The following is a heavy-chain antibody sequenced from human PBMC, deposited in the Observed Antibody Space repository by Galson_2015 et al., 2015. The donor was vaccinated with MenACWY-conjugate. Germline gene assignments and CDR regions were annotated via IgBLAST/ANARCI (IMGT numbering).Heavy chain of an antibody. D-gene: IGHD5-18*01. Sequence: SLRLSCAASGFTFSDYYMSWLRQAPGKGLEWVSYISSSSSYTNYADSVKGRFTISRDNAKNSLYLQMNSLRAEDTAVYYCARDYDMVIADYWGQGTLVTVSS. V-gene: IGHV3-11*06. CDR2: ISSSSSYT. J-gene: IGHJ4*02. CDR1: GFTFSDYY. CDR3: ARDYDMVIADY.